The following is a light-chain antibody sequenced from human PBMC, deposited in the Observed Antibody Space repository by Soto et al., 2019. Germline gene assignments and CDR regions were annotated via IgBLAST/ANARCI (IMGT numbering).Light chain of an antibody. J-gene: IGLJ2*01. CDR3: ATWDGSLPGEV. V-gene: IGLV1-51*01. CDR2: DNN. Sequence: QSVLTQSPSVSAAPGQQVTISCSGSSSNIGNNYVSWYQQVPGTAPKLLIYDNNKRPSGIPDRFSGSKSGTSGTLDITGHQTGDEADYYCATWDGSLPGEVFGGGTKLTVL. CDR1: SSNIGNNY.